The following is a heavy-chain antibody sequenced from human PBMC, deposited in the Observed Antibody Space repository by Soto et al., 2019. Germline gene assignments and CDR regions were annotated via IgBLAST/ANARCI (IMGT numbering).Heavy chain of an antibody. CDR2: IYPGDSDT. Sequence: PGESLKISCKGSGYSFTSYLIGGVRQMPGKGLEWMGIIYPGDSDTRYSPSFQGQVTISADKSISTAYLQWSSLKASDTAMYYCASTRRYSPYYYYGMDVWGQGTTVTVSS. CDR1: GYSFTSYL. CDR3: ASTRRYSPYYYYGMDV. J-gene: IGHJ6*02. D-gene: IGHD1-1*01. V-gene: IGHV5-51*01.